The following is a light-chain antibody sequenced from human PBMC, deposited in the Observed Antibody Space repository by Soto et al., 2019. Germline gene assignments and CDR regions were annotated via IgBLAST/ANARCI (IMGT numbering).Light chain of an antibody. V-gene: IGKV3-11*01. CDR2: DAS. CDR1: QTVRNND. Sequence: FVLTQSPGTLSLSPGERSTLSCRASQTVRNNDLAWYQQTPGQAPMLLIDDASNRATGIAARFSGSGSGTDFTLTISSLEPEDFAVYYCQQRSNWPRTFGQGTKVDIK. J-gene: IGKJ1*01. CDR3: QQRSNWPRT.